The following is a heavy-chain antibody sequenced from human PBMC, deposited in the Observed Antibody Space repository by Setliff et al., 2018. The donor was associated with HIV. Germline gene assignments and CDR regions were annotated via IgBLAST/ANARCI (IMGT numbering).Heavy chain of an antibody. D-gene: IGHD3-22*01. Sequence: ASVKVSCKASGYTFTSYSINWVRQAPGQGLEWMGWINTNTGNPTYAQDFTGRFVFSLDTSVSTAYLQISILKAEDTAVYYCAKGAYQYHDSSAYYQGNFDYWAQGTLVTVSS. V-gene: IGHV7-4-1*02. J-gene: IGHJ4*02. CDR2: INTNTGNP. CDR1: GYTFTSYS. CDR3: AKGAYQYHDSSAYYQGNFDY.